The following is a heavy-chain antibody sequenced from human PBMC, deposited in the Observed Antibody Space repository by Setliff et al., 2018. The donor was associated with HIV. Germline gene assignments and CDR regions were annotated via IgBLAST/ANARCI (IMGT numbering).Heavy chain of an antibody. Sequence: SETLSLTCTVSGGSISSYYWSWIRQPPGKGLEWIGYIYTSGSTNYNPSLKSRVTISADTAKNQFSLKLSSVTAADTAVYYCAREFSERSPNPDHYYYYMDVWGKGTTVTVSS. CDR3: AREFSERSPNPDHYYYYMDV. CDR1: GGSISSYY. J-gene: IGHJ6*03. D-gene: IGHD6-19*01. CDR2: IYTSGST. V-gene: IGHV4-59*01.